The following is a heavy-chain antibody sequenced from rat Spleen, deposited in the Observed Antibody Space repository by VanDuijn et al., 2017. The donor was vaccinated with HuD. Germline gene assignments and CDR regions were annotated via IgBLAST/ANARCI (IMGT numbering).Heavy chain of an antibody. D-gene: IGHD1-11*01. CDR2: MWSGGST. Sequence: QVQLKESGPGLVQPSETLSLTCTVSGFSLTSYNVHWVRQPPGKGLEWMGVMWSGGSTDYNSALKSRLSISRETSKNQVFLKMNSLQSEDTTTYYWARETSGYYYVMDAWGQGASVTVSS. CDR1: GFSLTSYN. CDR3: ARETSGYYYVMDA. V-gene: IGHV2-45*01. J-gene: IGHJ4*01.